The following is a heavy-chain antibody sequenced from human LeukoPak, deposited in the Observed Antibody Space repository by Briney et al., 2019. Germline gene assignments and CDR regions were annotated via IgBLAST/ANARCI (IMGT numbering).Heavy chain of an antibody. Sequence: SETLSLTCTVSGGSISSSSYYWGWIRQPPGKGLEWIGSIYYSGSTYYNPSLKSRVTISVDTSKNQFSLKLSSVTAADTAVYYCARESGYYDFWSGRFDPWGQGTLVTVSS. D-gene: IGHD3-3*01. CDR2: IYYSGST. CDR3: ARESGYYDFWSGRFDP. V-gene: IGHV4-39*07. J-gene: IGHJ5*02. CDR1: GGSISSSSYY.